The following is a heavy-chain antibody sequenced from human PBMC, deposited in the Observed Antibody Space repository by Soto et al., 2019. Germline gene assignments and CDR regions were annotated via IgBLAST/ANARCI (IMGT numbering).Heavy chain of an antibody. Sequence: QVQLVQSGAEVKKPGASVKVSCKASGYTFTSYDINWVRQATGQGLEWMGWMNPNSGNTGYAQKFQGGATLTRNTSISTAYMELSSLGSEATAVYYCARERSGYFDDWGQGTLVTVSS. V-gene: IGHV1-8*01. CDR2: MNPNSGNT. CDR3: ARERSGYFDD. J-gene: IGHJ4*02. D-gene: IGHD2-15*01. CDR1: GYTFTSYD.